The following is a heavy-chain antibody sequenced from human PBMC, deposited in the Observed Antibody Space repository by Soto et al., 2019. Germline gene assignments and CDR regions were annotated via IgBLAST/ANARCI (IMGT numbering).Heavy chain of an antibody. V-gene: IGHV3-30-3*01. J-gene: IGHJ6*02. CDR3: GRDRLRYNWNDFPYYDYGMDV. CDR2: ISYDGSNK. CDR1: GFTFSSYA. Sequence: QVQLVESGGGVVQPGRSLRLSCAASGFTFSSYAMHWVRQAPGKGLEWVAVISYDGSNKYYADSVKGRFTISRDNSKNTLYLQMNNLRAEDTAVYYCGRDRLRYNWNDFPYYDYGMDVWGQGTTVTVSS. D-gene: IGHD1-1*01.